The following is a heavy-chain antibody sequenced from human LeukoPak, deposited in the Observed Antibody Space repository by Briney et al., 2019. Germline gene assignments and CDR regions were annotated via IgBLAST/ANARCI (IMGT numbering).Heavy chain of an antibody. CDR3: ARHCARRIGNWFDP. CDR2: INHSGST. Sequence: PSETLSLTCAVYGGSFSGYYWSWIRQPPGKGLEWIGEINHSGSTNYNPSLKSRVTISVGTSKHQFSLKLSSVTAADTAVYYCARHCARRIGNWFDPWGQGTLVTVSS. D-gene: IGHD1-14*01. CDR1: GGSFSGYY. V-gene: IGHV4-34*01. J-gene: IGHJ5*02.